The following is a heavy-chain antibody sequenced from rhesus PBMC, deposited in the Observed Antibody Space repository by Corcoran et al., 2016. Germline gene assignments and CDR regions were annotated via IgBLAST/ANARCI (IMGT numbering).Heavy chain of an antibody. CDR1: GGSISDSYR. J-gene: IGHJ3*01. Sequence: QVPLPESGPGVVKPSETLSLTCAVSGGSISDSYRWSWIRQPPGKGLGLFGYIYGSSTSTNYNPSLKSRVTISKDTSKNQVSLKLSSVTAADTAVYYCARDWDAFDFWGQGLRVTVSS. CDR2: IYGSSTST. CDR3: ARDWDAFDF. V-gene: IGHV4S10*01.